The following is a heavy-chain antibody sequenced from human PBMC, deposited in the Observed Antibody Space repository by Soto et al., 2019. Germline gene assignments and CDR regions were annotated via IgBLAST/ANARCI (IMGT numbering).Heavy chain of an antibody. D-gene: IGHD1-26*01. V-gene: IGHV3-74*03. J-gene: IGHJ4*02. CDR2: IDSDGNSK. CDR3: VRDDVGVGIDY. Sequence: GGSLRLSCAASGFTFSSYWMHWVRQAPGKGLVWVSRIDSDGNSKTYADSVKGRFTISRDNAKNTVYLQMNSLRAEDTAVYYCVRDDVGVGIDYWGLGTLVTVSS. CDR1: GFTFSSYW.